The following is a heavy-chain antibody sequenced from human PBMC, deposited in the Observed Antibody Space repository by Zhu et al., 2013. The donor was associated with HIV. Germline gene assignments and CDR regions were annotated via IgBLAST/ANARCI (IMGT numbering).Heavy chain of an antibody. CDR3: ARERLVITMVQGVIIRRDAEIDY. D-gene: IGHD3-10*01. CDR1: GGTFSSYA. Sequence: QVQLVQSGAEAKKPGSSVKVSCKASGGTFSSYAISWVRQAPGQGLEWMGGIIPIFGTANYAQKFQGRVTITADESTSTAYMELSSLRSEDTAVYYCARERLVITMVQGVIIRRDAEIDYWGQGTLVTVSS. CDR2: IIPIFGTA. J-gene: IGHJ4*02. V-gene: IGHV1-69*01.